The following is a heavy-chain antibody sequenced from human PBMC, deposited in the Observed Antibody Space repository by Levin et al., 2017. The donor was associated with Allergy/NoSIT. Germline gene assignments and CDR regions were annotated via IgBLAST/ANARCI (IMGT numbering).Heavy chain of an antibody. CDR2: ISASGTT. CDR1: GDSISSGSYY. Sequence: SQTLSLTCTVSGDSISSGSYYWSWIRQPAGKGLEWIGRISASGTTNYNPSLKSRVTISVDTSKNQFSLKLSSVTAADTAVYYCTGGGDTAMVRYWGQGTLVTVSS. CDR3: TGGGDTAMVRY. D-gene: IGHD5-18*01. J-gene: IGHJ4*02. V-gene: IGHV4-61*02.